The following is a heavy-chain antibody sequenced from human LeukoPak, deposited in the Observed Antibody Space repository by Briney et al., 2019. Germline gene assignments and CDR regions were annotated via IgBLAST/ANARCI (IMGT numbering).Heavy chain of an antibody. D-gene: IGHD2-15*01. CDR2: IYSSGST. J-gene: IGHJ3*01. CDR3: ATIRPKVAAASP. Sequence: SETLSLTCTVSGGSISSSSYYWGWIRQPPGKGLEWIGCIYSSGSTYYNPSLKSRVTISIDTSKNQFSLYLISVTAADTAVYHCATIRPKVAAASPWGQGTMVTVSS. V-gene: IGHV4-39*01. CDR1: GGSISSSSYY.